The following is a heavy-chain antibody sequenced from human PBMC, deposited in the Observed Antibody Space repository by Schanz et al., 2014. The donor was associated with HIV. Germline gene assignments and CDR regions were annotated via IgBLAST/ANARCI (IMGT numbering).Heavy chain of an antibody. CDR1: GFTFSSFA. D-gene: IGHD3-22*01. V-gene: IGHV3-23*01. CDR2: ISGSGGST. J-gene: IGHJ4*02. Sequence: EVQLLESGGGSVQRGGSLRLSCAASGFTFSSFAMSWVRQAPGKGLEWVSVISGSGGSTYYADSVKGRFTISRDNSKNTLYLQMNSLRAEDTAVYYCAKGRDYFDSSGYSDWGQGTLVTVSS. CDR3: AKGRDYFDSSGYSD.